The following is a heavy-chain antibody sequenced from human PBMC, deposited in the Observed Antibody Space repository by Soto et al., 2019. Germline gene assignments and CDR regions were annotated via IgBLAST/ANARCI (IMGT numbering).Heavy chain of an antibody. V-gene: IGHV4-59*08. CDR1: GDSINNYY. CDR3: ASHNRVTSRQYSFVS. CDR2: IYSSGST. D-gene: IGHD2-2*01. Sequence: QVQLQESGPGLVKPSETLSLTCTVSGDSINNYYWSWIRQPPGKGLEWIGYIYSSGSTNYTPSLNSLVTIPVDTSKTQFSLKLSSVTAADTAVYYCASHNRVTSRQYSFVSWGQGTLVTVSS. J-gene: IGHJ4*01.